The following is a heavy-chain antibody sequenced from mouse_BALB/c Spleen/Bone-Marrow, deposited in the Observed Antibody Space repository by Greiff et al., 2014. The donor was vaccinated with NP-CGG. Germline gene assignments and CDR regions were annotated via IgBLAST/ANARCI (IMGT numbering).Heavy chain of an antibody. CDR2: IYPGTGSI. CDR1: GYTFTSYW. D-gene: IGHD3-1*01. J-gene: IGHJ4*01. Sequence: LQQSGSELVRPGASVKLSCKASGYTFTSYWMYWVKQRPGQGLEWLGNIYPGTGSINYDEKFKSKATLTVDTSSSTAYMQLSSLTSEDSAVYYCTRSGYVMDYWGQGTSVTVSS. CDR3: TRSGYVMDY. V-gene: IGHV1S22*01.